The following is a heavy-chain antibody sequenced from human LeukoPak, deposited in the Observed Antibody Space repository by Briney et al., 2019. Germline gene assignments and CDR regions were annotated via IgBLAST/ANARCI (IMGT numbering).Heavy chain of an antibody. J-gene: IGHJ4*02. CDR1: GFTVSSNY. Sequence: QPGGSLRLSCAASGFTVSSNYMSWVRQAPGKGLEWVSVIYSGGSTYYADSVKGRFTISRDNSKNTLYLQMNSLRAEDTAVYYCARGPQVVAATVEDYWGQGTLVTVSS. CDR2: IYSGGST. CDR3: ARGPQVVAATVEDY. D-gene: IGHD2-15*01. V-gene: IGHV3-66*01.